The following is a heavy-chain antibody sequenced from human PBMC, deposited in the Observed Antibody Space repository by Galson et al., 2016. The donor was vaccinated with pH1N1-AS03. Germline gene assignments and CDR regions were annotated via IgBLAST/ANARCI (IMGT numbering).Heavy chain of an antibody. CDR3: AIQAAYHQNFYY. CDR2: INPSGGST. D-gene: IGHD3-16*01. V-gene: IGHV1-46*03. Sequence: SVKVSCKASGYTFIRYYMHWVRQAPGRGLEWMGVINPSGGSTTYAEKFQGRVPMTRDTSTSTVYMELSSLRSEDTAVYSCAIQAAYHQNFYYWGQGTLVTVSS. J-gene: IGHJ4*02. CDR1: GYTFIRYY.